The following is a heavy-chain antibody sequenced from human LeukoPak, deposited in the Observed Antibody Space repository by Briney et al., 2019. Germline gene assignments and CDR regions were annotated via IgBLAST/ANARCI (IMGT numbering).Heavy chain of an antibody. D-gene: IGHD2-8*01. CDR2: IYYSGNT. Sequence: SETLSLTCSVSGGSISSYYWSWIRQPPVKGLEWIGYIYYSGNTNYNPSLKSRVTISVDTSKSQFSLKLSSVTAADTAVYCCARLYNWFDPWGQGTLVTVSS. CDR1: GGSISSYY. J-gene: IGHJ5*02. CDR3: ARLYNWFDP. V-gene: IGHV4-59*08.